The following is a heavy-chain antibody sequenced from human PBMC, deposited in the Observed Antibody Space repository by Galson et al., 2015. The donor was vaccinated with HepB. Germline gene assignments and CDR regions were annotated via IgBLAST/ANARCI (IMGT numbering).Heavy chain of an antibody. D-gene: IGHD6-19*01. CDR3: ARDHDPIAVAGTGGY. V-gene: IGHV3-30-3*01. CDR2: ISYDGSNK. Sequence: SLRLSCAASGFTFSSYAMHWVRQAPGKGLEWVAVISYDGSNKYYADSVKGRFTISRDNSKNTLYLQMNSLRAEDTAVYYCARDHDPIAVAGTGGYWGQGTLVTVSS. J-gene: IGHJ4*02. CDR1: GFTFSSYA.